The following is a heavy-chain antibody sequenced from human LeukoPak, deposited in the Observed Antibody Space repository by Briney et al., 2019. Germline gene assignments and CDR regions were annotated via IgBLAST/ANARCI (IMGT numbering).Heavy chain of an antibody. CDR1: GFTFSSYA. CDR3: AKGGRTYYYGSGSYFGWFDP. J-gene: IGHJ5*02. CDR2: ISGSGDIT. Sequence: GGSLRLSCAASGFTFSSYAMSWVRQAPGKGLEWVSSISGSGDITYSADSVKGRFTISRDNSKNTVYLQMNSLRVEDTAVYYCAKGGRTYYYGSGSYFGWFDPWGQGTLVTVSS. D-gene: IGHD3-10*01. V-gene: IGHV3-23*01.